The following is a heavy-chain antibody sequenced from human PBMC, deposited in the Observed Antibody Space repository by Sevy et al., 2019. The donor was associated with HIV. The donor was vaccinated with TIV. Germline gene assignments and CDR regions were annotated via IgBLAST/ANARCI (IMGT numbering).Heavy chain of an antibody. D-gene: IGHD2-15*01. CDR2: VYSGGAT. CDR3: ARVGYCRGGTCFLGFYYAMDV. Sequence: GGSLRLSCAVSGFTLTNEFFSWVRQAPGKGLEWVAVVYSGGATYYADSVKGRFTISRDKSKSTLYLQMKSLRAEDTAVYYCARVGYCRGGTCFLGFYYAMDVWSQGTTVTVSS. CDR1: GFTLTNEF. J-gene: IGHJ6*02. V-gene: IGHV3-53*01.